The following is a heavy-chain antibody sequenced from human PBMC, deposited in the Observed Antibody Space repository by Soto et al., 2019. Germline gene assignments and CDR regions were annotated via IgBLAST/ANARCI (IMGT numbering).Heavy chain of an antibody. CDR2: ISYDGSNK. V-gene: IGHV3-30-3*01. D-gene: IGHD2-2*01. Sequence: PGGSLRLSCAASGFTFSSYAMHWVRQAPGKGLEWVAVISYDGSNKYYADSVKGRFTISRDNSKNTLYLQMSSLRAEDTAVYYCAKDDTGCVSTSCFSGYYGMDVWGQGTTVTVSS. CDR1: GFTFSSYA. CDR3: AKDDTGCVSTSCFSGYYGMDV. J-gene: IGHJ6*02.